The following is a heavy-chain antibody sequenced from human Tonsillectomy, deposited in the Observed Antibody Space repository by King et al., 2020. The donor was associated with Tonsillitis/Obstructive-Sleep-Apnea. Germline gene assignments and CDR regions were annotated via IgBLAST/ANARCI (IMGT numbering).Heavy chain of an antibody. CDR2: ISSSSSYT. D-gene: IGHD4-17*01. Sequence: VQLVESGGGLVKPGGSLRLSCAASGFTFSDYYMSWIRQAPGKGLEWVSYISSSSSYTNYADSVKGRFTISRDNAKNSLYLQMNSLRAEDTAVYYCARGNDYGDSRPRYYYYYMDVWGKGTTVTVSS. V-gene: IGHV3-11*05. CDR3: ARGNDYGDSRPRYYYYYMDV. CDR1: GFTFSDYY. J-gene: IGHJ6*03.